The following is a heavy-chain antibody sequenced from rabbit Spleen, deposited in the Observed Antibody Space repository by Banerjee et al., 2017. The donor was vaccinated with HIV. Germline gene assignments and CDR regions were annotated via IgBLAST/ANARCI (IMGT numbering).Heavy chain of an antibody. CDR3: ARDVPASSYVGGMDL. J-gene: IGHJ6*01. D-gene: IGHD8-1*01. V-gene: IGHV1S40*01. CDR2: INASTGKP. CDR1: GFDLSSYYY. Sequence: QSLEESGGGLVKPEGSLTLTCKASGFDLSSYYYMCWVRQAPGKGLEWIACINASTGKPVYATWASGRFTISKTSSTTVTLQMTSLTDADTATYFCARDVPASSYVGGMDLWGQGTLVTV.